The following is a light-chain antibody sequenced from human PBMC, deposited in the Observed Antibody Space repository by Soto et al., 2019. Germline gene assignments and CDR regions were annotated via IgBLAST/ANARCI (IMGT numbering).Light chain of an antibody. CDR2: DVS. J-gene: IGLJ1*01. CDR1: SSDVGNGYNY. Sequence: SALTQPASVSGSPGQSITISCTGTSSDVGNGYNYVSWYQQHPGKAPKLLVYDVSNRPSGVSNRFSGSKSGNTASLTISGLQAADEADYYCSSYTTSRTYVFGTGTKLTVL. CDR3: SSYTTSRTYV. V-gene: IGLV2-14*01.